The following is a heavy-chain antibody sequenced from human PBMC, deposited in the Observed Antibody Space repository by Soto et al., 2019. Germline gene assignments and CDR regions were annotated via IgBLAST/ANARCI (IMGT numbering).Heavy chain of an antibody. Sequence: SETLSLTCAVYGGSFSGYYWSWIRQPPWKGLEWIGEINHSGSTNYNPSLKSRVTISVDTSKNQFSLKLSSVTAADTAVYYCASDGLGYCSGGSCYPRSQPFDYWGQGTLVTVSS. CDR1: GGSFSGYY. CDR3: ASDGLGYCSGGSCYPRSQPFDY. J-gene: IGHJ4*02. V-gene: IGHV4-34*01. D-gene: IGHD2-15*01. CDR2: INHSGST.